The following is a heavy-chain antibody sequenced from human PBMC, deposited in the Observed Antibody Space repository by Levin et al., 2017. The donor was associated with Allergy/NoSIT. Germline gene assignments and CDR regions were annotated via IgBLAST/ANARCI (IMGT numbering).Heavy chain of an antibody. D-gene: IGHD5/OR15-5a*01. Sequence: LSLPCAASGFTFRTYWMHWVRQAPGKGLVWVSRINIDGTSIVYADSVKGRFTISRDNNKNMLYLQMNSLRAEDTALYYCVRESPSVFDIWGQGTTVTVSS. CDR3: VRESPSVFDI. J-gene: IGHJ3*02. CDR2: INIDGTSI. V-gene: IGHV3-74*01. CDR1: GFTFRTYW.